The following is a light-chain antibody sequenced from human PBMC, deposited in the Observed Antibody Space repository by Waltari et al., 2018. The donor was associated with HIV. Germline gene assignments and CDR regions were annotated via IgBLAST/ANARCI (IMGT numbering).Light chain of an antibody. J-gene: IGLJ2*01. CDR1: SSDVGAYNY. CDR2: ECD. Sequence: QSALTQPPSASGSPGQSVLISCTGTSSDVGAYNYVSWYQHHPVKAPKRMILECDRRSSDVPERCFGSKSANPASLTVSELQTEDEAVYCCSSYAGSNNLVFRGGTKLTVL. CDR3: SSYAGSNNLV. V-gene: IGLV2-8*01.